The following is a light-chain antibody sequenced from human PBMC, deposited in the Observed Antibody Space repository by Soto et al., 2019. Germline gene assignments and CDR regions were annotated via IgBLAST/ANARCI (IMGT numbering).Light chain of an antibody. CDR1: QSIAIS. V-gene: IGKV3-15*01. CDR2: GAS. Sequence: EIVLTQSPASLSVSPGERATLSCRASQSIAISLAWYQQKPGLAPRLLIYGASTRATGIPARFSGSGSGTEFTLTINGLQSEDFAVYYCHQYNDWWTFGQGNKVEIK. CDR3: HQYNDWWT. J-gene: IGKJ1*01.